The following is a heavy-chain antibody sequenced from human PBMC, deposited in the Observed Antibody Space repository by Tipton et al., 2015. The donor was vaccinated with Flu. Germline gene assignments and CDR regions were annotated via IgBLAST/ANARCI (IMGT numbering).Heavy chain of an antibody. D-gene: IGHD2-8*01. CDR3: ARDNLAYCSSGDCNTPRTYDI. J-gene: IGHJ3*02. CDR2: IHQSGRT. CDR1: GDSIDSRYY. V-gene: IGHV4-38-2*02. Sequence: TLSLTCSVSGDSIDSRYYWGWIRQPPGKGLEWIGSIHQSGRTYYNPSLKSRVTISTDTSKNQFSLKLSSVTAADTAVYFCARDNLAYCSSGDCNTPRTYDIWGQGTMVTVSS.